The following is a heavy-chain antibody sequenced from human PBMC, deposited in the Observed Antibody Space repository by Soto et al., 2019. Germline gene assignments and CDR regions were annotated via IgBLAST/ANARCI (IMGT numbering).Heavy chain of an antibody. CDR2: ISAYNGNT. CDR1: GYTFTSYG. V-gene: IGHV1-18*04. Sequence: ASVKVSCKASGYTFTSYGISWVRQAPGQGLEWMGWISAYNGNTNYAQKLQGRVTMTTDTSTSTAYMELRSLRSDDTAVYYCARAHYYDSSGLRRNKMNDAFDIWGQGTMVTVSS. J-gene: IGHJ3*02. D-gene: IGHD3-22*01. CDR3: ARAHYYDSSGLRRNKMNDAFDI.